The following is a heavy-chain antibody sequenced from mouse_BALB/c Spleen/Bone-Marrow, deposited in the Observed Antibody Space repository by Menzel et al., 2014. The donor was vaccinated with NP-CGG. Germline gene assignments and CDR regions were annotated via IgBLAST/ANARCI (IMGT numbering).Heavy chain of an antibody. Sequence: EVKLMESGGGLVQPGGSMKLSCVASGFTFSNYWMNWVRQSPEKGLEWVAEIRLKSKNYAKHYAESVKGRFTISRDDSKSSVYQQMNNLRAEDTRIYFCAGSDLLRLPWFAYWGQGTLVTVSA. V-gene: IGHV6-6*02. J-gene: IGHJ3*01. CDR1: GFTFSNYW. D-gene: IGHD1-2*01. CDR2: IRLKSKNYAK. CDR3: AGSDLLRLPWFAY.